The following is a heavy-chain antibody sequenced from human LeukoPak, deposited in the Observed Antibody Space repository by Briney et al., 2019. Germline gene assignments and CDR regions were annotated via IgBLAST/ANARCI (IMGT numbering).Heavy chain of an antibody. CDR2: IYYSGST. V-gene: IGHV4-39*01. D-gene: IGHD3-9*01. CDR3: ATTKYFDWSCYFDY. CDR1: GGSISSSSYY. Sequence: PSETLSLTCTVSGGSISSSSYYWGWIRQPPGKGLEWIGSIYYSGSTYYNPSLKSRVTISVDTSKNQFSLKLSSVTAADTAVYYCATTKYFDWSCYFDYWGQGTLVTVSS. J-gene: IGHJ4*02.